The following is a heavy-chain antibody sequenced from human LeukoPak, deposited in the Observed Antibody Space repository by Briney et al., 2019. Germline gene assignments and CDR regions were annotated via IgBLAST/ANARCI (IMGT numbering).Heavy chain of an antibody. D-gene: IGHD2-2*01. J-gene: IGHJ5*02. V-gene: IGHV3-30*18. CDR1: GFTFSSYG. CDR2: ISYDGSNK. CDR3: AKEEAYCSSTSCYGTWFDP. Sequence: GRPLRLSCAASGFTFSSYGMHWVRQAPGKGLEWVAVISYDGSNKYYADSVKGRFTISRDNSKNTLYLQMNSLRAEDTAVYYCAKEEAYCSSTSCYGTWFDPWGQGTLVTVSS.